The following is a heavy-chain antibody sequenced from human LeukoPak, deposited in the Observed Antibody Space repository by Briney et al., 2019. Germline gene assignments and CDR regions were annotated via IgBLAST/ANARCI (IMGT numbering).Heavy chain of an antibody. J-gene: IGHJ4*02. CDR2: IYSNNIT. Sequence: GGSLRLSGAASGFTVSSNYMTWVRQAPGKGLEWVSVIYSNNITFYADSVKGRFTISRDTSKNTLYLQMNSLRAEDTAVYYCAKGITVMMVAPGYWGQGTLVTVSS. V-gene: IGHV3-53*01. CDR3: AKGITVMMVAPGY. CDR1: GFTVSSNY. D-gene: IGHD3-22*01.